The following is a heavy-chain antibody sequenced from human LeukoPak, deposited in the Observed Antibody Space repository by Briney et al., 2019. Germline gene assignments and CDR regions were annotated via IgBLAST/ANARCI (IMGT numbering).Heavy chain of an antibody. Sequence: GGSLRLSCAASGFTSSSYNMNWVRQAPGRGLEWVSSISLSSTYAYYGDSVKGRFTISRDNAKNSLYLQMNSLRAEDTAVYYCARGGSSGENDYWGQGTLVTVSS. CDR3: ARGGSSGENDY. CDR2: ISLSSTYA. V-gene: IGHV3-21*01. CDR1: GFTSSSYN. J-gene: IGHJ4*02. D-gene: IGHD6-25*01.